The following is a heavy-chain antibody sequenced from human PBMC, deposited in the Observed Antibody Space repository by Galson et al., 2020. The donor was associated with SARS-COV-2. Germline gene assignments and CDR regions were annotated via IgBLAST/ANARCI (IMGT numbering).Heavy chain of an antibody. Sequence: GASLKISCAASGLNFDNYAMSWVRQAPGKGLEWVSSTSATDDTTYYADSVKGRFTISRDNSKKTAYLQMNGLRAEDTAIYYCAKDRFTGSWDLLLIDFWGQGTLVPVSS. V-gene: IGHV3-23*01. CDR3: AKDRFTGSWDLLLIDF. CDR2: TSATDDTT. D-gene: IGHD1-26*01. J-gene: IGHJ4*02. CDR1: GLNFDNYA.